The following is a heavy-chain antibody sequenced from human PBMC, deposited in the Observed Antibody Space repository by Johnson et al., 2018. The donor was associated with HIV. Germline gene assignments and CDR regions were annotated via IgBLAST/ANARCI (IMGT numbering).Heavy chain of an antibody. CDR1: GFIFDDYG. D-gene: IGHD6-6*01. J-gene: IGHJ3*02. CDR3: ARPYILLQLVSAFDI. CDR2: INWNGGST. V-gene: IGHV3-20*04. Sequence: VQLVESGGGVVQPGRSLRLSCAGSGFIFDDYGMRWVHQPPGKGLEWVSGINWNGGSTGYADSVKGRFTISRDNSKDTLYLQMNSLGDEDTAVYCCARPYILLQLVSAFDIWGQGTMVTVSS.